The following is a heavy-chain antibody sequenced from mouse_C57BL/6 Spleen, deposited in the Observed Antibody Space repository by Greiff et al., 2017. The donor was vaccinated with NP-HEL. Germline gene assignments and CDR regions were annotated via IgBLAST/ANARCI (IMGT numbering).Heavy chain of an antibody. Sequence: EVKLMESGPELVKPGASVKISCKASGYSFTGYYMNWVKQSPEKSLEWIGEINPSTGGTTYNQKFKAKATLTVDKSSSTAYMQLKSLTSEDSAVYYCASMREDYGSSYNWYFDVWGTGTTVTVSS. CDR2: INPSTGGT. V-gene: IGHV1-42*01. CDR3: ASMREDYGSSYNWYFDV. D-gene: IGHD1-1*01. CDR1: GYSFTGYY. J-gene: IGHJ1*03.